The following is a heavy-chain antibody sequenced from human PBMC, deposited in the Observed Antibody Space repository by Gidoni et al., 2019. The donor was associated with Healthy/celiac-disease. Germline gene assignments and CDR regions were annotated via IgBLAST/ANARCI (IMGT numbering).Heavy chain of an antibody. CDR2: IYYSGST. D-gene: IGHD4-17*01. CDR1: GGSISRGGYY. Sequence: QVQLQESGPGLVQPSQPLSLTCTVSGGSISRGGYYWSWIRQHPGKGLEWIGYIYYSGSTYYNPSLKSRVTIAVDTSKNQFSLKLSSVTAADTAGYYCARDHYGDYGGDWFDPWGQGTLVTVSS. CDR3: ARDHYGDYGGDWFDP. J-gene: IGHJ5*02. V-gene: IGHV4-31*03.